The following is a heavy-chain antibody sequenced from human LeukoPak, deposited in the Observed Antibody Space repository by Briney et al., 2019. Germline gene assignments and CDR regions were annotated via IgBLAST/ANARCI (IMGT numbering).Heavy chain of an antibody. CDR3: ARGYDILTGYYWYYYYYMDV. D-gene: IGHD3-9*01. Sequence: GASVKVSCKASGYTFTSYDINWVRQAPGQGLEWMGWMNPNSGNTVYAQKFQGRVTMTRNTSIGTAYMELSSLRSEDTAVYYCARGYDILTGYYWYYYYYMDVWGKGTTVTVSS. CDR2: MNPNSGNT. V-gene: IGHV1-8*01. J-gene: IGHJ6*03. CDR1: GYTFTSYD.